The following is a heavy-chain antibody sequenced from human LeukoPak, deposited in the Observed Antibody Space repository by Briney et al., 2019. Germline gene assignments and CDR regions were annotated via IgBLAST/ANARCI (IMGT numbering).Heavy chain of an antibody. CDR2: HSGST. CDR3: ARARHYYDSSGYSNWFDP. Sequence: HSGSTNYNPSLKSRVTISVDTSKNQFSLKLSSVTAADTAVYYCARARHYYDSSGYSNWFDPWGQGTLVTVSS. J-gene: IGHJ5*02. D-gene: IGHD3-22*01. V-gene: IGHV4-34*13.